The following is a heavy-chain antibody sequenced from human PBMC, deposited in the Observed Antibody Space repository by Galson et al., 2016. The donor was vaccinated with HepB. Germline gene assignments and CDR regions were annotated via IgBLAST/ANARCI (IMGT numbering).Heavy chain of an antibody. CDR3: ARNYYGSGGYYTPFDY. V-gene: IGHV6-1*01. D-gene: IGHD3-10*01. CDR2: TYYESKWYR. CDR1: GDSVSSNSAA. Sequence: CAISGDSVSSNSAAWNWIRQSPSRGLEWLGRTYYESKWYRDYAVSVESRIAINADTSKNQFSLQLNSVTPEDTALYYCARNYYGSGGYYTPFDYWGQGTPVTVSS. J-gene: IGHJ4*02.